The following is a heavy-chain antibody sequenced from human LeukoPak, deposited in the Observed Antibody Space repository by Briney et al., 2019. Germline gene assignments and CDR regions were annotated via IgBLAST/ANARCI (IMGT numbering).Heavy chain of an antibody. CDR1: GFTFSRYW. CDR2: IYSGGST. D-gene: IGHD3-22*01. Sequence: GGSLRLSCAASGFTFSRYWMHWVRQAPGKGLEWVSVIYSGGSTYYADSVKGRFTISRDNSKNTLYLQMNSLRAEDTAVYYCARARHYYDSSGYSTAFDYWGQGTLVTVSS. J-gene: IGHJ4*02. V-gene: IGHV3-53*01. CDR3: ARARHYYDSSGYSTAFDY.